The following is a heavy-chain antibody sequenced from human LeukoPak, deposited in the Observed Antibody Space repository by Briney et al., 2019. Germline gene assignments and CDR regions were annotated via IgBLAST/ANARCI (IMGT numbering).Heavy chain of an antibody. CDR1: GFTFSSYS. Sequence: GGSLRLSCAASGFTFSSYSMNWVRQAPGKGLEWVSSISSSSSYIYYADSVEGRFTISRDNAKNSLYLQMNSLRAEDTAVYYCASKLSIAAADLYFDYWGQGILVTVSS. CDR2: ISSSSSYI. CDR3: ASKLSIAAADLYFDY. V-gene: IGHV3-21*01. J-gene: IGHJ4*02. D-gene: IGHD6-13*01.